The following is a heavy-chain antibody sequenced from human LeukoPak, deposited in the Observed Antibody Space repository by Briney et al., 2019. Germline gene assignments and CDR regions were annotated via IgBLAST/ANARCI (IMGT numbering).Heavy chain of an antibody. V-gene: IGHV1-2*02. CDR3: SRGGIPLAAEVSAF. CDR2: IIPNSGDT. Sequence: GASVKVSCKASGYTFTGYYMHWVRQAPGQGLEYMGWIIPNSGDTNYAQKFQGRVNMTRDRSISTASMDLKRLSFDDTDAALCSRGGIPLAAEVSAFWGQGTLVTVSS. CDR1: GYTFTGYY. J-gene: IGHJ4*02. D-gene: IGHD2-15*01.